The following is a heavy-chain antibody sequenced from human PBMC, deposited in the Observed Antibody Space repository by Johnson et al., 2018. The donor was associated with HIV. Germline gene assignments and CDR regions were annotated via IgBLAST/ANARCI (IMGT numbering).Heavy chain of an antibody. J-gene: IGHJ3*02. CDR1: GFTFSSYG. CDR3: AKYWYNWNDGGGYDAFDI. Sequence: QVQLVESGGGVVQPGRSLRLSCAASGFTFSSYGMHWVRQAPGKGLEWVAVISYDGSSKYYADSVKGRFTISKDNSKNTLYLQMNSMRAEDTAEYYCAKYWYNWNDGGGYDAFDIWGQGTMVTVSS. D-gene: IGHD1-1*01. CDR2: ISYDGSSK. V-gene: IGHV3-30*18.